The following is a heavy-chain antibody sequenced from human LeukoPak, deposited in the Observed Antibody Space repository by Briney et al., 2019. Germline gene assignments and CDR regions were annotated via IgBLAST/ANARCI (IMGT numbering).Heavy chain of an antibody. CDR2: IYHSGNT. CDR3: ARHDYDSGSFYYTY. V-gene: IGHV4-38-2*01. J-gene: IGHJ4*02. Sequence: SETLSLTCAVSDYSISSGYYWGWIRQPPGKGLEWIGSIYHSGNTYYNPSLKSRVTISVDTSKNQFSLKLSSVTAADTAVYYCARHDYDSGSFYYTYWGQGTLVTVSS. D-gene: IGHD3-10*01. CDR1: DYSISSGYY.